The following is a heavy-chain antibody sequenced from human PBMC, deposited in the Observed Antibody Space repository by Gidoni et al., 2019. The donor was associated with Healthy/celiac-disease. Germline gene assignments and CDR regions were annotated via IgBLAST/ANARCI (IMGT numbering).Heavy chain of an antibody. D-gene: IGHD3-10*01. V-gene: IGHV4-34*01. CDR2: INHKGST. CDR3: ARGSSRSWAP. Sequence: QVQLQQWGEGLLKPSETLSLTCAVYGGSFSGYSWSWIRQPPGKGLEWVGEINHKGSTNSTPSPKSRVTISVDTSKNQFSLKLSSVTAADTAVYYCARGSSRSWAPWGQGTLVTVSS. CDR1: GGSFSGYS. J-gene: IGHJ5*02.